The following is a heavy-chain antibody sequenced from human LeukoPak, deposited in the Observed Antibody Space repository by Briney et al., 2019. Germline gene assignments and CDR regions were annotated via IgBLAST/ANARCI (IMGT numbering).Heavy chain of an antibody. Sequence: SETLSLTCAVYGGSFSGYYWSWIRQPPGKGLEWIGEINHSGSTTYNPSLKSRVTISVDTSKNQFSLKLRSVTAADTAVYYCAREGTRSSGYLYYWGQGTLVTVSS. J-gene: IGHJ4*02. D-gene: IGHD3-22*01. V-gene: IGHV4-34*01. CDR1: GGSFSGYY. CDR2: INHSGST. CDR3: AREGTRSSGYLYY.